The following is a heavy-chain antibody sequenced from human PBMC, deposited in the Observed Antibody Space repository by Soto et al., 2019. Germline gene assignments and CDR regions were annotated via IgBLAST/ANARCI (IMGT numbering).Heavy chain of an antibody. J-gene: IGHJ6*03. Sequence: SETLSLTCTVSGGSISSYYWSWIRQPPGKGLEWIGYIYYSGSTNYNPSLKSRVTISVDTSKNQFSLKLSSVTAADTAVYYCARGKKYSSSDMDVWGKGTTVTVSS. CDR2: IYYSGST. V-gene: IGHV4-59*01. CDR3: ARGKKYSSSDMDV. CDR1: GGSISSYY. D-gene: IGHD6-13*01.